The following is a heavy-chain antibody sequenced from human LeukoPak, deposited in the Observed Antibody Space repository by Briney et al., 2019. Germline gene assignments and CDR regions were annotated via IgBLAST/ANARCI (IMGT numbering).Heavy chain of an antibody. D-gene: IGHD3-10*01. Sequence: SETLSLTCTVSGGSISSSSYYWGWIRQPPGKGLEWIGSISYSGSTYCNPSLKSRVTMSVDTSKNQLSLKVISVTAADTAVYYCAKNEGSGLVYYYMDVWGKGTTVTISS. CDR3: AKNEGSGLVYYYMDV. J-gene: IGHJ6*03. V-gene: IGHV4-39*01. CDR1: GGSISSSSYY. CDR2: ISYSGST.